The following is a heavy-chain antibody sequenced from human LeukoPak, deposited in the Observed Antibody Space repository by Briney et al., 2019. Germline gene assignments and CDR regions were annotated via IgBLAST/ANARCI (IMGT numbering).Heavy chain of an antibody. D-gene: IGHD3-22*01. V-gene: IGHV4-59*01. Sequence: SETLSLTCTVSGGSISSYYWSWIRLPPGKGPEWIGYIYYSGSTNYNPSLKSRVTISVDTSKNQFSLKLSSVTAADTAVYYCARGGYYYPFDYWGQGTLVTVSS. CDR3: ARGGYYYPFDY. J-gene: IGHJ4*02. CDR1: GGSISSYY. CDR2: IYYSGST.